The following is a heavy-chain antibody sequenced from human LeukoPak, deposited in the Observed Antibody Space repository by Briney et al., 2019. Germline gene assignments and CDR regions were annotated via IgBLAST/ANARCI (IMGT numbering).Heavy chain of an antibody. V-gene: IGHV4-59*01. CDR3: ARTHRGNTYGFDY. CDR1: GGSFSSDY. D-gene: IGHD5-18*01. CDR2: IFYSGST. J-gene: IGHJ4*02. Sequence: SETLSLTCTVSGGSFSSDYWNWIRQPPGKGLEWIAYIFYSGSTNYNPSLKSRVTISVDTSKNQFSLKLSSVTAADTAVYYCARTHRGNTYGFDYWGQGTLVTVSS.